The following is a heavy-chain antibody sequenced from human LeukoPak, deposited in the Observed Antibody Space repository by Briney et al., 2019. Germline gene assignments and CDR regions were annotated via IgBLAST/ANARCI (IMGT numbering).Heavy chain of an antibody. V-gene: IGHV1-8*01. CDR1: GYTFTSYD. D-gene: IGHD3-22*01. CDR3: ARGDTPYSGYSPYDYYGMDV. Sequence: GASVKVSCKASGYTFTSYDINWVRQATGQGLEWMGWMNPNSGNTGYAQKFQGRVTMTRNTSISTAYMELSSLRSEDTAVYYCARGDTPYSGYSPYDYYGMDVWGQGTTVTVSS. J-gene: IGHJ6*02. CDR2: MNPNSGNT.